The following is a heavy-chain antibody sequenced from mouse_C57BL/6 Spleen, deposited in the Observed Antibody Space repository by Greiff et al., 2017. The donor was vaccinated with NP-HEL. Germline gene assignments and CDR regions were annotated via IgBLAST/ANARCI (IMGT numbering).Heavy chain of an antibody. Sequence: QVQLQQSGAELVKPGASVKLSCKASGYTFTSYWMQWVKQRPGQGLEWIGEIDPSDSYTNYNQKFKGKATLTVDTSSSTAYMQLSSLTSEDSAVYYCASYRGYFDVWGTGTTVTVSS. V-gene: IGHV1-50*01. CDR2: IDPSDSYT. J-gene: IGHJ1*03. CDR3: ASYRGYFDV. CDR1: GYTFTSYW.